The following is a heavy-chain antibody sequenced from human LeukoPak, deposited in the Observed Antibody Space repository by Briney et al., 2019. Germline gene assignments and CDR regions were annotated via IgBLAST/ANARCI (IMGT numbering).Heavy chain of an antibody. CDR2: IDYSGGDT. D-gene: IGHD5-18*01. Sequence: PGGSLRLSCTASGFTLSSYEMSWIRQAPGKGLEWVSSIDYSGGDTHYADSVKGRFTISRDNSKNTLYLQMNSLRAEDTAVYYCARAKRGYSYGYYHYFDYWGQGTLVTVSS. V-gene: IGHV3-23*01. J-gene: IGHJ4*02. CDR3: ARAKRGYSYGYYHYFDY. CDR1: GFTLSSYE.